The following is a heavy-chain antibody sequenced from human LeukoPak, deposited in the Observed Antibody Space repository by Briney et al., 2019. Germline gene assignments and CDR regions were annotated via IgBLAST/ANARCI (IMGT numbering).Heavy chain of an antibody. J-gene: IGHJ4*02. CDR1: GYTSRTYG. D-gene: IGHD1-26*01. V-gene: IGHV1-2*06. CDR2: INPNSGGT. Sequence: ASVKVSCKSSGYTSRTYGISWMRQAPGQGLEWMGRINPNSGGTNYAQKFQGRVTMTRDTSISTAYMELSRLRSDDTAVYYCARDKGRWELLGGFDYWGQGTLVTVSS. CDR3: ARDKGRWELLGGFDY.